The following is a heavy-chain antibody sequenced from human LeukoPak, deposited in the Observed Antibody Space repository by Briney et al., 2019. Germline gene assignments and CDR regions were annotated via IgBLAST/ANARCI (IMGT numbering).Heavy chain of an antibody. CDR1: GFTFSSYA. V-gene: IGHV3-23*01. CDR2: ISGSGGST. Sequence: GGSLRLSCAASGFTFSSYAMSWVRQAPGKGLEWVSAISGSGGSTYYADSVKGRFTISRDNSKNTLYLQMNSLRAEDTAVYYCAREAVLRFLEWPTRYYYGMDVWGQGTTVTVSS. CDR3: AREAVLRFLEWPTRYYYGMDV. J-gene: IGHJ6*02. D-gene: IGHD3-3*01.